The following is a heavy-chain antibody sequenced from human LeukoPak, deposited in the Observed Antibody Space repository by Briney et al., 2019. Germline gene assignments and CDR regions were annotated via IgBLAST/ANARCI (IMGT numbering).Heavy chain of an antibody. CDR1: GGSISSYY. D-gene: IGHD4-17*01. V-gene: IGHV4-34*01. J-gene: IGHJ6*02. CDR3: ARLNDYGDYYGMDV. Sequence: SETLSLTCTVSGGSISSYYWSWIRQPPGKGLEWIGEINHSGSTNYNPSLKSRVTISVDTSKNQFSLKLSSVTAADTAVYYCARLNDYGDYYGMDVWGQGTTVTVSS. CDR2: INHSGST.